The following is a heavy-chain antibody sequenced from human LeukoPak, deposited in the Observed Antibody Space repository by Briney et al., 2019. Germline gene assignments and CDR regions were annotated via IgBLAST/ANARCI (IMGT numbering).Heavy chain of an antibody. Sequence: SETPSLTCTVSGGSISHYYWSWIRQPPGKGPGWIGYIYYTGTTNYNPSLKSRVTISVDTSKNQFSLKLNSVTAADTAVYYCAREDPQTKVPEGMDVWGQGTTVTVSS. D-gene: IGHD4/OR15-4a*01. V-gene: IGHV4-59*01. CDR2: IYYTGTT. CDR3: AREDPQTKVPEGMDV. J-gene: IGHJ6*02. CDR1: GGSISHYY.